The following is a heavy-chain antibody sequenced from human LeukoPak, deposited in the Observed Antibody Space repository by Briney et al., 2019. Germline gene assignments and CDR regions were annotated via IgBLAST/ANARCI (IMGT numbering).Heavy chain of an antibody. D-gene: IGHD5-24*01. Sequence: GRSLRLSCAASGFTFSSYGMHWVRQAPGKGLEWVAVIWYDGSNKYYAGSVKGRFTISRDNSKNTLYLQMNSLRAEDTAVYYCARGGWLQRPNWFDPWGQGTLVTVSS. V-gene: IGHV3-33*01. CDR1: GFTFSSYG. CDR3: ARGGWLQRPNWFDP. J-gene: IGHJ5*02. CDR2: IWYDGSNK.